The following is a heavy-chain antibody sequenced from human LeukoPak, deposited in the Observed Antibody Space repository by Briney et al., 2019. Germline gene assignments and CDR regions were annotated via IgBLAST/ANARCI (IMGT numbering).Heavy chain of an antibody. J-gene: IGHJ4*02. V-gene: IGHV1-46*01. D-gene: IGHD3-22*01. CDR2: INPSGGST. CDR3: ARDFLGYYYDSSGYYFDY. Sequence: ASVKVSCKASGGTFSSYAISWVRQAPGQGLEWMGIINPSGGSTSYAQKFQGRVTMTRDTSTSTVYMELSSLRSEDTAVYYCARDFLGYYYDSSGYYFDYWGQGTLVTVSS. CDR1: GGTFSSYA.